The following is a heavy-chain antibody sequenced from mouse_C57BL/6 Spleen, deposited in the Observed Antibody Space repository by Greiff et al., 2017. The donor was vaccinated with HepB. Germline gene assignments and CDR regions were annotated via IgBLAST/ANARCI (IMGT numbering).Heavy chain of an antibody. D-gene: IGHD3-2*02. Sequence: VQRVESGAELVKPGASVKLSCKASGYTFTEYTIHWVKQRSGQGLEWIGWFYPGSGSIKYNEKFKDKATLTADKSSSTVYMELSRLTSEDSAVYFCARHEETAQATRGFAYWGQGTLVTVSA. V-gene: IGHV1-62-2*01. CDR3: ARHEETAQATRGFAY. CDR2: FYPGSGSI. CDR1: GYTFTEYT. J-gene: IGHJ3*01.